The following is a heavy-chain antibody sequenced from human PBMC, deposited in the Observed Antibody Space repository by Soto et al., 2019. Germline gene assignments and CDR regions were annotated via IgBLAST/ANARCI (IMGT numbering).Heavy chain of an antibody. D-gene: IGHD3-10*01. CDR3: ARTYYYGSGSLYYFDY. CDR1: GGSVSNKTYY. V-gene: IGHV4-61*01. Sequence: SETLSLTCSVSGGSVSNKTYYWSWIRQPPGKRLEWIGYVYYSGTTNYNPSLKSRVTISVDLSKNQFSLKLSSVTAADTAVYYCARTYYYGSGSLYYFDYWGQGTLVTVSS. CDR2: VYYSGTT. J-gene: IGHJ4*02.